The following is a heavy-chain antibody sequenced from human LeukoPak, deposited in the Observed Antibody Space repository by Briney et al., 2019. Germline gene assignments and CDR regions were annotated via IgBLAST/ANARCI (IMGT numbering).Heavy chain of an antibody. Sequence: SETLSLTCTVSGGSISSYYWSWIRQPPGKGLEWIGYIYYSGSTYYNPSLKSRVTISVDTSKNQFSLKLSSVTAADTAVYYCARGCSSTSCYAPRAFDIWGQGTMVTVSS. J-gene: IGHJ3*02. CDR3: ARGCSSTSCYAPRAFDI. V-gene: IGHV4-59*12. CDR2: IYYSGST. CDR1: GGSISSYY. D-gene: IGHD2-2*01.